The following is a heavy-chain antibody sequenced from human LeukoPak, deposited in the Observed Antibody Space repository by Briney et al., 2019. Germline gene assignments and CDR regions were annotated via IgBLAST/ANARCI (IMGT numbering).Heavy chain of an antibody. CDR2: IYSGGNT. V-gene: IGHV3-53*01. CDR1: GFTVSNNY. D-gene: IGHD3-10*01. CDR3: AKRPMVRGVIIAGMIDY. J-gene: IGHJ4*02. Sequence: GGSLRLSCAASGFTVSNNYMSWVRQAPGKGLEWVSIIYSGGNTYYADSVKGRFTISRDNSKNTLYLQMNSLRAEDTAVYYCAKRPMVRGVIIAGMIDYWGQGTLVTVSS.